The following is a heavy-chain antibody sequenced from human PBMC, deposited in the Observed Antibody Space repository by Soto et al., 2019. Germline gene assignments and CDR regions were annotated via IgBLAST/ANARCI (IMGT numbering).Heavy chain of an antibody. CDR2: IIDSGGST. J-gene: IGHJ6*02. V-gene: IGHV3-23*01. CDR3: GKGRSYYYYYGVDV. Sequence: GGSLRLACAASGFTLSSCAMGWVRQAPGKGLEWVSDIIDSGGSTYYADAVKGRFTISRDNSKSTLYLQMNSLRAEDTAVYYCGKGRSYYYYYGVDVWGQGTTVTVSS. D-gene: IGHD1-26*01. CDR1: GFTLSSCA.